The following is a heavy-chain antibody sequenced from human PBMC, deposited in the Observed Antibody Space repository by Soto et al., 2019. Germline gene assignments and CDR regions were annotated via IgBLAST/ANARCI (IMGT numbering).Heavy chain of an antibody. J-gene: IGHJ6*03. CDR1: GYTFTSYG. CDR3: ARGRGRYYYYYMAV. V-gene: IGHV1-18*01. CDR2: ISAYNGNT. Sequence: ASVKVSCKASGYTFTSYGICWVRQAPGQGLEWMGWISAYNGNTNYAQKLQGRVTMTTDTSTSTAYMELRSLRSDDTAVYYCARGRGRYYYYYMAVWGKGTTVTVSS. D-gene: IGHD3-10*01.